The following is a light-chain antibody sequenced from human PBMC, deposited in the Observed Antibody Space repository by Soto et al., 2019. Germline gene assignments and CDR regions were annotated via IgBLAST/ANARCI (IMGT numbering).Light chain of an antibody. Sequence: SVLTQPGSGSGYPGQSITISCTGTSSDVGGYNFVSWYQQHPGKAPKLMIYDVRNRPSGVSNRFSGSKSVNTASLTISGLQAEDEADYYCSSYTSISTYVFGTGTKVTVL. CDR1: SSDVGGYNF. V-gene: IGLV2-14*01. J-gene: IGLJ1*01. CDR2: DVR. CDR3: SSYTSISTYV.